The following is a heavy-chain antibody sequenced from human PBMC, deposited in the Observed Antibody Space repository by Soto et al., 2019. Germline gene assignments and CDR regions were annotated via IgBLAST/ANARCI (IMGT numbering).Heavy chain of an antibody. V-gene: IGHV3-23*01. CDR2: ISGSGGST. CDR1: GFTFSSYA. CDR3: AKDRFRDYYDTSASWLDP. J-gene: IGHJ5*02. Sequence: EVQLLESGGGLVQPGGSLRLSCAASGFTFSSYAMSWVRQAPGKGLEWVSAISGSGGSTYYADSVKGRFTISRDNSKNTLSLQMNSLRAEDTAVYYCAKDRFRDYYDTSASWLDPWGQGTLVTVSS. D-gene: IGHD3-22*01.